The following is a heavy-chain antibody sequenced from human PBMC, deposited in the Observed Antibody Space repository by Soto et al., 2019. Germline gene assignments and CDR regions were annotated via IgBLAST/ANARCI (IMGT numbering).Heavy chain of an antibody. D-gene: IGHD3-10*01. V-gene: IGHV3-30-3*01. CDR1: GFSFKNYA. Sequence: QVQLVESGGGVVQPGSSLRLSCAASGFSFKNYAFHWVRQAPGKGLQWVALISHNDEPKIFYADSVQGRFTISRDNFKNTVYLQMNSLSDEDTAVYHCARCVRAETYYNAFDYWGQGTQVTVSS. J-gene: IGHJ4*01. CDR2: ISHNDEPKI. CDR3: ARCVRAETYYNAFDY.